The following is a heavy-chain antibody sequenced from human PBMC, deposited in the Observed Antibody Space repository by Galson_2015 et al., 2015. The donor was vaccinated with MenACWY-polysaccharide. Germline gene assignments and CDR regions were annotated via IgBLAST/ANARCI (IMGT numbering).Heavy chain of an antibody. CDR3: ARAPEEITMIVVAPDAFDI. CDR1: GYTFTSYG. D-gene: IGHD3-22*01. V-gene: IGHV1-69*13. Sequence: SVKVSCKASGYTFTSYGISWVRQASGQGLEWMGWIIPIFGTANYAQKFQGRVTITADESTSTAYMELSSLRSEDTAVYYCARAPEEITMIVVAPDAFDIWGQGTMVTVSS. J-gene: IGHJ3*02. CDR2: IIPIFGTA.